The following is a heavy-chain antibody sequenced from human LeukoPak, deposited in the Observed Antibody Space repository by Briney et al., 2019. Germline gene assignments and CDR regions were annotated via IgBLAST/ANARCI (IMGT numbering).Heavy chain of an antibody. CDR1: GGSISSYY. CDR2: ISYSGST. J-gene: IGHJ4*02. V-gene: IGHV4-59*08. CDR3: ARTVGATSTSFDY. D-gene: IGHD1-26*01. Sequence: PSETLSLTCTVSGGSISSYYWSWIRQSPGKGLEWIGYISYSGSTNYNPSLKSRVTISVDTSKNQCSLRLRSVAAADTAVYYCARTVGATSTSFDYWGQGTLVTVSS.